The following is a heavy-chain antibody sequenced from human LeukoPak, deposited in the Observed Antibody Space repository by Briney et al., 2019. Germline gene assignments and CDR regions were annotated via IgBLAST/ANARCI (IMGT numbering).Heavy chain of an antibody. Sequence: PSETLSLTCTVSGGSISGYYWNWIRQPPGKGLEWIGYIYYSGSTNYNPSPKSRFTISVDTSKNQFSLKLSAVTAADTAVYYCARGLYYDILTGYRNNDAFDIWGQGTMVTVSS. CDR3: ARGLYYDILTGYRNNDAFDI. J-gene: IGHJ3*02. CDR1: GGSISGYY. CDR2: IYYSGST. D-gene: IGHD3-9*01. V-gene: IGHV4-59*01.